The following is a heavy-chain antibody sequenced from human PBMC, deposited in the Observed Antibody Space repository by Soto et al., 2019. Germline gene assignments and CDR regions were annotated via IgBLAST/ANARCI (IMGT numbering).Heavy chain of an antibody. CDR3: ARGRFISKGYDSGWYIDH. V-gene: IGHV1-8*01. D-gene: IGHD6-19*01. Sequence: QVQLGQSGAEVKKPGASVKGSCKPSGYPFTSYHVNWVRQAPGQGLEWMGWRNPDSGSTDYALKFQCRLTMTRNTSMSSAYLELRSLTSEDTAMYYCARGRFISKGYDSGWYIDHWGQGTQVIVSS. J-gene: IGHJ5*02. CDR1: GYPFTSYH. CDR2: RNPDSGST.